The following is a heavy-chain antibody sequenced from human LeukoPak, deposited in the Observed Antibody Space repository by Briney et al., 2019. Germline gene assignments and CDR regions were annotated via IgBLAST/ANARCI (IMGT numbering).Heavy chain of an antibody. CDR3: ARALDTAMVTSIGY. Sequence: GGSLRLSCAASGFTVSSNYMSWVRQAPGKGLEWVSVIYSGGSTYYADSVKGRFTISRDNSKNTLYLQMNSLRAEDTAVYYCARALDTAMVTSIGYWGQGTLVTVSS. V-gene: IGHV3-53*01. CDR1: GFTVSSNY. CDR2: IYSGGST. D-gene: IGHD5-18*01. J-gene: IGHJ4*02.